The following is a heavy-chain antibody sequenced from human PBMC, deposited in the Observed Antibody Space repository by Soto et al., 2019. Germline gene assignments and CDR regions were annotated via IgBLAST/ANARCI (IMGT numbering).Heavy chain of an antibody. CDR3: ASFRTAIAAAAPPDV. J-gene: IGHJ6*02. CDR2: INSNSGGT. CDR1: GYTFTGYY. D-gene: IGHD6-13*01. Sequence: GASVKVSCKASGYTFTGYYMHWVRQAPGQGLEWMGWINSNSGGTNYAQKFQGRVTMTRDTSISTVYMELSRLSSDDTAVYYCASFRTAIAAAAPPDVWGQGTTVTVSS. V-gene: IGHV1-2*02.